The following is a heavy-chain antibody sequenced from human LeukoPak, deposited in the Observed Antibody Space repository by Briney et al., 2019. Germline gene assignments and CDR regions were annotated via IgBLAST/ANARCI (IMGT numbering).Heavy chain of an antibody. J-gene: IGHJ4*02. V-gene: IGHV4-4*07. CDR1: GGSISSYY. CDR2: IYNSGST. Sequence: PSETLSLTCTVSGGSISSYYWSWIRQPAGKGLEWIGRIYNSGSTNYNPSLKSRVTMSVDTSKNQFSLNLTSVTAADTAVYYCAREAVAVSGRALDYWGQGNLVTVSS. D-gene: IGHD6-19*01. CDR3: AREAVAVSGRALDY.